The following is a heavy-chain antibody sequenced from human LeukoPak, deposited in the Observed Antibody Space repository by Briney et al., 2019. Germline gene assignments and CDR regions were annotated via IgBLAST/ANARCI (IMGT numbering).Heavy chain of an antibody. CDR3: AIPTAITVAGPYYYYMDV. Sequence: ASVKVSCKASGYTFTGYYMHWVRQAPGQGLEWMGWVNTHSGATNYAQKFQGRVTMTRDTSISTAYMELSRLRSDDTAVYYCAIPTAITVAGPYYYYMDVWGKGTTVTVSS. D-gene: IGHD6-19*01. CDR1: GYTFTGYY. CDR2: VNTHSGAT. J-gene: IGHJ6*03. V-gene: IGHV1-2*02.